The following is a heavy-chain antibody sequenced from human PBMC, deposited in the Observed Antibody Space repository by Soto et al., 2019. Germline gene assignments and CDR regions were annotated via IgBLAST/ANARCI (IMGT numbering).Heavy chain of an antibody. Sequence: PGGSLGLSCSASGFTFSSYGMHWVRQAPGKGLEWVAVIWYDGSNKYYADSVKGRFTISRDNSKNTLYLQMNSLRAEDTAVYYCASRGGRFLEWYPLDYWGQGTLVTVSS. J-gene: IGHJ4*02. D-gene: IGHD3-3*01. CDR3: ASRGGRFLEWYPLDY. CDR1: GFTFSSYG. V-gene: IGHV3-33*01. CDR2: IWYDGSNK.